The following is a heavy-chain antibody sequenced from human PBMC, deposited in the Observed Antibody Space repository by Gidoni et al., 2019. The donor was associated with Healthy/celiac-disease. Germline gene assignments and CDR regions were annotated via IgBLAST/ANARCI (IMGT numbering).Heavy chain of an antibody. CDR1: GFTFSSYA. CDR2: IRGSGGST. J-gene: IGHJ3*02. CDR3: ATPPTAFDI. V-gene: IGHV3-23*01. Sequence: EVQLLESGGGLVQPGGSLRLSCEASGFTFSSYAMSWVRQAPGKGLEWVSAIRGSGGSTYSADSVKGRFTISRDNSKNTLDLQMNSLRAEDTAVYYCATPPTAFDIWGQGTMVTVSS.